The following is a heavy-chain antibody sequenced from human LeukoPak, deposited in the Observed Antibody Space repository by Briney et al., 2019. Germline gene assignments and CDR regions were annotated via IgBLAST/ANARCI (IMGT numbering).Heavy chain of an antibody. V-gene: IGHV3-7*01. Sequence: GGSLRLSCLGSGFTFSDYWMSWVRQAPGKGPEWVANVKEDAGETFYVDSVKGRFTISRDNAKNSLYLQMRSLRGEDTAVYYCVRDGRSFDYWGQGTLVTVSS. CDR3: VRDGRSFDY. CDR1: GFTFSDYW. J-gene: IGHJ4*02. CDR2: VKEDAGET.